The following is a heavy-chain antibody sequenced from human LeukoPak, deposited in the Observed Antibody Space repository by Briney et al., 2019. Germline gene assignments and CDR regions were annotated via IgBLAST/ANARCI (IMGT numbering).Heavy chain of an antibody. CDR2: ISSSSSYI. CDR3: ARAPKGSRFGYFDY. Sequence: GGSLRLSCAASGFTFSTYSMNWVRQAPGKGLEWVSSISSSSSYIFYADSVRGRFAISRDNGKNSLYLQMNSLRAEDTAVYYCARAPKGSRFGYFDYWGQGTLVTVSS. D-gene: IGHD3-16*01. V-gene: IGHV3-21*01. CDR1: GFTFSTYS. J-gene: IGHJ4*02.